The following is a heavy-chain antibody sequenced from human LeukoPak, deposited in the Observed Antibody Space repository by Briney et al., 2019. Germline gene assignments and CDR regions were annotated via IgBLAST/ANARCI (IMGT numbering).Heavy chain of an antibody. CDR3: VKTYYYDSSGYSADAFDI. V-gene: IGHV1-18*01. CDR1: GYTFTSYG. Sequence: ASVKVSCKASGYTFTSYGITWVRQAPGQGLEWMGWISAYNGNTNYAQKVQGRVSMTTDTSTSTAYMELRSLRSDDTAVYYCVKTYYYDSSGYSADAFDIWGQGTMVTVSS. D-gene: IGHD3-22*01. CDR2: ISAYNGNT. J-gene: IGHJ3*02.